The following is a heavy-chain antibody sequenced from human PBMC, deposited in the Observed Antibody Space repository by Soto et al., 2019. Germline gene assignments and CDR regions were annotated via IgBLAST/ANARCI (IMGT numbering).Heavy chain of an antibody. CDR2: IIPIFGTA. Sequence: GASVKVSCKASGGTFSSYAISWLRQSPGQGLEWMGGIIPIFGTANYAQKFQGRVTITADESTSTAYMELSSLRSEDTAVYYCARDTMNYYDSTSPRYNWFDPWGQGTLVTVSS. V-gene: IGHV1-69*13. J-gene: IGHJ5*02. CDR3: ARDTMNYYDSTSPRYNWFDP. CDR1: GGTFSSYA. D-gene: IGHD3-22*01.